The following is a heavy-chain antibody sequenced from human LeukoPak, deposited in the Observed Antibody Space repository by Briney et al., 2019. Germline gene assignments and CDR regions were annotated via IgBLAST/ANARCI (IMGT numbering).Heavy chain of an antibody. Sequence: QPGGSLRLSCTASGFTFSRSWMNWIRQAPGKGLEWVANINPDGDGMRFVDSVKGRFTISRDNAKNSLYLQMNSLRAEDTALYYCARASYDDKSVYRHFDNWGQGTLVTVSS. V-gene: IGHV3-7*01. CDR2: INPDGDGM. D-gene: IGHD3-16*01. CDR1: GFTFSRSW. J-gene: IGHJ4*02. CDR3: ARASYDDKSVYRHFDN.